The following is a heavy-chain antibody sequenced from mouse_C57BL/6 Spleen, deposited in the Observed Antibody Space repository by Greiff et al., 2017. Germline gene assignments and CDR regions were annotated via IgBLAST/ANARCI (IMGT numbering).Heavy chain of an antibody. V-gene: IGHV1-18*01. CDR1: GYTFTDYN. CDR3: ARGAGYAMDY. Sequence: EVQLQQSEPELVKPGASVKIPCKASGYTFTDYNMDWVKQSPGKSLEWIGYINPNNGGTIYNQKFKGKATLTVDKSSSTAYMELRSLTSEDTAVYYCARGAGYAMDYWGQGTSVTVSS. CDR2: INPNNGGT. J-gene: IGHJ4*01.